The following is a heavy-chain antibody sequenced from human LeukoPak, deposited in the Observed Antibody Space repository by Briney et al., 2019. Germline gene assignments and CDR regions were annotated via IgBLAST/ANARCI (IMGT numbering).Heavy chain of an antibody. CDR2: ISGSGGST. CDR3: AKVVGATTRGYFDY. D-gene: IGHD1-26*01. Sequence: PGGSLRLSCAASGFTFSSYAMSWVRQAPGKGLEWVSTISGSGGSTYYADSVKGRFIISRDNSKNTLYLQMNSLRAEDTAVYYCAKVVGATTRGYFDYWGQGSLVTVSS. CDR1: GFTFSSYA. J-gene: IGHJ4*02. V-gene: IGHV3-23*01.